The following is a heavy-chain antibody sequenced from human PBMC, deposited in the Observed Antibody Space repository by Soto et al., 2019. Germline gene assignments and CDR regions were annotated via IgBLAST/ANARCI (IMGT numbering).Heavy chain of an antibody. Sequence: QVQLVQSGGEVKKPGASVKVSCKASGYTFTSYGFSWVRQAPGQGLEWMGWINGYTGNTHYAQKFQGRVTMTIDTSTSTANMELWTLISDETAVYYCARSWVTGKGGSDDWGQETTVTVSS. CDR1: GYTFTSYG. J-gene: IGHJ6*02. D-gene: IGHD3-16*01. V-gene: IGHV1-18*01. CDR2: INGYTGNT. CDR3: ARSWVTGKGGSDD.